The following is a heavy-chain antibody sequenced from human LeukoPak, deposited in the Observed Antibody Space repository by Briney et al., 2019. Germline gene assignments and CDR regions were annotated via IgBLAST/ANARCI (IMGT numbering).Heavy chain of an antibody. V-gene: IGHV3-23*01. CDR3: AKKYYYGSGRPRAYYYYYYMDV. CDR2: ISGSGGST. D-gene: IGHD3-10*01. J-gene: IGHJ6*03. CDR1: GFTFSSYG. Sequence: GGTLRLSCAASGFTFSSYGMSWVRQAPGEGLEWVSAISGSGGSTYYADSVKGRFTISRDNSKNTLYLQMNSLRAEDTAVYYCAKKYYYGSGRPRAYYYYYYMDVWGKGTTVTISS.